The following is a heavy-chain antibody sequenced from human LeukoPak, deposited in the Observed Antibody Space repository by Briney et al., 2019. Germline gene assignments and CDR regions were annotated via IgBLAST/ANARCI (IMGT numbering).Heavy chain of an antibody. CDR3: TTDLVQLWLRDY. Sequence: GGSLRLSCAASGFTFSSYAMHWVRQAPGKGLEWVGRIKSKTDGGTTDYAAPVKGRFTISRDDSKNTLYLQMNSLKTEDTAVYYCTTDLVQLWLRDYWGQGTLVTVSS. CDR1: GFTFSSYA. V-gene: IGHV3-15*01. D-gene: IGHD5-18*01. CDR2: IKSKTDGGTT. J-gene: IGHJ4*02.